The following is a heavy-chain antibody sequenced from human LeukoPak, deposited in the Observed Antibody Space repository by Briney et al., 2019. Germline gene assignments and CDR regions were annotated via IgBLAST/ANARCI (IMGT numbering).Heavy chain of an antibody. D-gene: IGHD2-15*01. CDR2: IRTGNGDT. V-gene: IGHV1-3*04. Sequence: ASVKVSCKTSGYTFTNNALHWVRQAPGQRLEWMGWIRTGNGDTKYSQKFQGRVTLTRDTSASTVYVELNGLRSEDTAVYYCGRGGSSGVDYWGQGTLVTVSS. CDR1: GYTFTNNA. CDR3: GRGGSSGVDY. J-gene: IGHJ4*02.